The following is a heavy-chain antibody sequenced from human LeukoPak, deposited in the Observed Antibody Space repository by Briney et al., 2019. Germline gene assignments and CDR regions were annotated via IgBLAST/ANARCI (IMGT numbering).Heavy chain of an antibody. J-gene: IGHJ4*02. Sequence: PGGSLRLSCAASGFTFDDYAMHWVRQAPGKGLEWVSGISWNSGNIGYADSVKGRFTISRDNAKSSLYLQMNSLRAEDTALYYCAKGRYFDWLSSIAAVDYWGQGTLVTAPS. CDR2: ISWNSGNI. CDR3: AKGRYFDWLSSIAAVDY. V-gene: IGHV3-9*01. D-gene: IGHD3-9*01. CDR1: GFTFDDYA.